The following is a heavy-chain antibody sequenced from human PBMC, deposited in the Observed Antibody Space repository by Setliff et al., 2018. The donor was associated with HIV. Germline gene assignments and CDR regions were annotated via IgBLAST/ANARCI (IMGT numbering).Heavy chain of an antibody. J-gene: IGHJ4*02. D-gene: IGHD3-10*01. CDR3: ARSDGVGRVDN. CDR1: GYTFTGYY. V-gene: IGHV3-7*01. Sequence: SCKASGYTFTGYYLHWVRQAPGRGLEWVANINVDGREKYSVPSLEDRVTIFRDSAKSTVYLYMNSLRVEDTAVYYCARSDGVGRVDNWGRGTLVTVSS. CDR2: INVDGREK.